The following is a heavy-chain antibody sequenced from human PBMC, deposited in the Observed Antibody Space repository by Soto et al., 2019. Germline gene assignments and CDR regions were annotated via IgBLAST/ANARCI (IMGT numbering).Heavy chain of an antibody. D-gene: IGHD2-15*01. CDR1: GYTFTSYT. CDR3: ARDRSGCSGGSCYSARFDY. V-gene: IGHV1-3*05. CDR2: INAGNGNT. Sequence: QVQLVQSGAEEKKPGASVKVSCKASGYTFTSYTMHWVRQAPGQRLEWMGWINAGNGNTKYSQKFQGRVNITRDTSASTAYMELSRLRSEDTAVYYCARDRSGCSGGSCYSARFDYWGQGTLVTVSS. J-gene: IGHJ4*02.